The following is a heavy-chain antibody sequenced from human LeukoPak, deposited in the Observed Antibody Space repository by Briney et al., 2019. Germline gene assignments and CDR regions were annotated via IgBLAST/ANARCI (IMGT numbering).Heavy chain of an antibody. CDR1: GYTFTSHA. J-gene: IGHJ6*02. Sequence: ASVKVSCKASGYTFTSHAMHWVRQAPGQRLEWMGWINAGNGNTKYSQKFQGRVTITRDTSASTAYMELSSLRSEDTAVYYCARELYSSGSYYGMDVWGQGTTVTVSS. V-gene: IGHV1-3*01. D-gene: IGHD6-19*01. CDR2: INAGNGNT. CDR3: ARELYSSGSYYGMDV.